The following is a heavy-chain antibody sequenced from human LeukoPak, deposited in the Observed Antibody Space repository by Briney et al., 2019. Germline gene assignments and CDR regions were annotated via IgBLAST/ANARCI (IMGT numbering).Heavy chain of an antibody. J-gene: IGHJ4*02. CDR2: ISGSGHST. V-gene: IGHV3-23*01. CDR3: AYYYDNGGRYCELYFDN. D-gene: IGHD3-22*01. CDR1: GFTFSNYA. Sequence: GGSLRLSCAASGFTFSNYAMSWVRQAPGKGLEWVSAISGSGHSTYYADSVKGRFTISRDNPKNTLYLQMNSLRADDTAVYYCAYYYDNGGRYCELYFDNWGQGTLVTVSS.